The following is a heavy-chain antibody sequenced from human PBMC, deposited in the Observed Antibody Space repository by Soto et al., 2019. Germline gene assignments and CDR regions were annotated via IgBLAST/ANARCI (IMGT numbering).Heavy chain of an antibody. CDR1: GDSIGGVGY. J-gene: IGHJ5*02. Sequence: SETLSLTCTVSGDSIGGVGYWSWIRQFPGRGLEWIGCISSSGSTYYNPALNNRISLSLDTSQNRFSLKLLSVTAADTAIYYCARSGVTGIVIPSHWFDPWGQGTLVTVSS. CDR3: ARSGVTGIVIPSHWFDP. CDR2: ISSSGST. V-gene: IGHV4-31*03. D-gene: IGHD2-21*02.